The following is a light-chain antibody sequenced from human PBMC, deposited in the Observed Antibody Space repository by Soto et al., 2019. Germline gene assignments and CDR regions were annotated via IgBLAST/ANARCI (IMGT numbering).Light chain of an antibody. CDR2: GND. V-gene: IGLV1-44*01. Sequence: QSVLTQPPSASGTPGQSVTISCSGSASNIGSNSVNWYQHLPGAAPKLLIFGNDQRPSGVPDRFSGSKSGTSASLVISGLQSGDEADYYCAPWDDNLNANVSGTRTKVTAL. CDR1: ASNIGSNS. CDR3: APWDDNLNANV. J-gene: IGLJ1*01.